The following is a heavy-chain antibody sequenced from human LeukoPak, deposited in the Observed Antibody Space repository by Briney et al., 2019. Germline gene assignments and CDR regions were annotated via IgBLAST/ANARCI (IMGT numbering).Heavy chain of an antibody. Sequence: GGSLRLSCAASGFTFSSYAMSWVRQAPGKGLEWVANIKQDGSEKYYVDSVKGRFTISRDNAKNSLYLQMNSLRAEDTAVYYCARSATYYDILTGYLPSHMMDVWGKGTTVTVSS. CDR1: GFTFSSYA. J-gene: IGHJ6*04. CDR3: ARSATYYDILTGYLPSHMMDV. V-gene: IGHV3-7*01. D-gene: IGHD3-9*01. CDR2: IKQDGSEK.